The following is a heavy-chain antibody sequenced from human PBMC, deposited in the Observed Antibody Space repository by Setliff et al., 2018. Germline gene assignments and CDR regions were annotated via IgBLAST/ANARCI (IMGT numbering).Heavy chain of an antibody. CDR1: GFTFSSYR. J-gene: IGHJ4*02. Sequence: PGGSLRLSCAASGFTFSSYRMHWVRQAPGKGLEWVAVIWDDGGNKYYADSVKGRFTISRDNSKNTLYLQMNSLSAEDTAVYYCARTCSGSTCHAGLDYWGQGIPVTVSS. CDR2: IWDDGGNK. CDR3: ARTCSGSTCHAGLDY. V-gene: IGHV3-33*08. D-gene: IGHD6-25*01.